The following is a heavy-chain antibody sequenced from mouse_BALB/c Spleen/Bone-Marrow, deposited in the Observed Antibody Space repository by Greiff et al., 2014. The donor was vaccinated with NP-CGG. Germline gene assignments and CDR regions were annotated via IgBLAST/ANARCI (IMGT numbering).Heavy chain of an antibody. CDR2: INSDGGST. V-gene: IGHV5-2*01. Sequence: VQLKESGGGLVQPGESLKLSCESNEYEFPSHDMSWVRKTPEKRLELVAAINSDGGSTYYPDTMERRSIISRDNTKKTLYLQMSSLRSEDTALYYCARHRYDYDGAMDYWGQGTSVTVSS. CDR1: EYEFPSHD. D-gene: IGHD2-4*01. J-gene: IGHJ4*01. CDR3: ARHRYDYDGAMDY.